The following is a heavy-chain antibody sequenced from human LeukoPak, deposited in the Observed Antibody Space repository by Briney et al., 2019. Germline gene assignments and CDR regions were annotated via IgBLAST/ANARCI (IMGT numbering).Heavy chain of an antibody. CDR1: GYTFSSYE. Sequence: PGGSLRLSCAASGYTFSSYEMNWVRQAPGKGLEWVSYISSSGSTIYYADSVKGRFTISRDNAKNSLYLQMNSLRAEDTAVYYCAELGITMIGGVWGKGTTVTISS. CDR2: ISSSGSTI. J-gene: IGHJ6*04. V-gene: IGHV3-48*03. D-gene: IGHD3-10*02. CDR3: AELGITMIGGV.